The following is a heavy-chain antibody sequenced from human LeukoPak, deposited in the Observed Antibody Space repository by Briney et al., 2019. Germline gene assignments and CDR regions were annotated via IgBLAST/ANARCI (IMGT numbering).Heavy chain of an antibody. V-gene: IGHV4-39*01. CDR1: GGSISSSSHS. Sequence: SETLSLTCTVSGGSISSSSHSWGWIRQPPGKGLEWTGSIYYTGTTYYNPSLKSRVTISVDTSKNQFSLKLNSVTAADTAVYYCAQSLGSSNWIGNWFDPWGQGTLVTVSS. D-gene: IGHD6-13*01. CDR2: IYYTGTT. J-gene: IGHJ5*02. CDR3: AQSLGSSNWIGNWFDP.